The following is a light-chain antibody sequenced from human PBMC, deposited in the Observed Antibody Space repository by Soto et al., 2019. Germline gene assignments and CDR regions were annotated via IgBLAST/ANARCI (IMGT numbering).Light chain of an antibody. CDR2: GAS. CDR3: QQCNNWPLYT. J-gene: IGKJ2*01. V-gene: IGKV3-15*01. CDR1: QSVSSN. Sequence: EIVMTQSPATLSVSPGERATLSCRASQSVSSNLAWYQQKPGQAPRLLIYGASTRATGIPARFSGSGSVTEFTLTISSLQSEDFAVYYCQQCNNWPLYTFGQGTKLEIK.